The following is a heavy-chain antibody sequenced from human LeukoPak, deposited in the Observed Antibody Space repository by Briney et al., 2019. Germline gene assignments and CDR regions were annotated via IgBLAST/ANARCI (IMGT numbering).Heavy chain of an antibody. D-gene: IGHD3-3*01. CDR3: ARGRTIFDLSGPKYYFDY. J-gene: IGHJ4*02. CDR1: GGSFSGYY. CDR2: INHSGST. V-gene: IGHV4-34*01. Sequence: PSETLSLTCAVYGGSFSGYYWSWIRQPPGKGLEWIGEINHSGSTNYNPSLKSRVTISVDTSKNQFSLKLSSVTAADTAVYYCARGRTIFDLSGPKYYFDYWGQGTLVTVSS.